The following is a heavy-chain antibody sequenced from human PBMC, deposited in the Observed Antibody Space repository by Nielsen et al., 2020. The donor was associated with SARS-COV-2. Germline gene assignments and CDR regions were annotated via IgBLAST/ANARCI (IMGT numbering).Heavy chain of an antibody. Sequence: SVKVSCKASGYTFTSYGISWVRQAPGQGLEWMGWISSYNGNTNYAQKLQGRVTMTTDTSTSTAYMELRSLRSDDTAVYYCARDGVTMVRGVIQYYYYYYMDVWGKGTTVTVSS. J-gene: IGHJ6*03. V-gene: IGHV1-18*04. CDR2: ISSYNGNT. D-gene: IGHD3-10*01. CDR1: GYTFTSYG. CDR3: ARDGVTMVRGVIQYYYYYYMDV.